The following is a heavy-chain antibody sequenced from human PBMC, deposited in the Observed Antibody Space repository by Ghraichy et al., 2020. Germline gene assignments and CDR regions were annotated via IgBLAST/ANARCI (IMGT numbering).Heavy chain of an antibody. Sequence: GESLRLSCAAPGFTFSSYAMSWVRQAPGKGLEWVSVISGNGGNTYYADSVKGRFTISRDNFKNTLYLQMNSLRAEDTALYYCAREGSWYSYYYYMDVWGKGTAVTVS. J-gene: IGHJ6*03. CDR3: AREGSWYSYYYYMDV. CDR2: ISGNGGNT. V-gene: IGHV3-23*01. CDR1: GFTFSSYA. D-gene: IGHD6-13*01.